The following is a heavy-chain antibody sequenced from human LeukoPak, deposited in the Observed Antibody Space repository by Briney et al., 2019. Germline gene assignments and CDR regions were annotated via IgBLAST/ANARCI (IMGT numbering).Heavy chain of an antibody. CDR3: ARDRGREADY. CDR2: ISSSSSYI. CDR1: GFTFSNAW. V-gene: IGHV3-21*01. J-gene: IGHJ4*02. Sequence: PGGSLRLSCVVSGFTFSNAWMTWVRQAPGKGLEWVSSISSSSSYIYYADSVKGRFTISRDNAKNSLYLQMNSLRAEDTAVYYCARDRGREADYWGQGTLVTVSS. D-gene: IGHD3-10*01.